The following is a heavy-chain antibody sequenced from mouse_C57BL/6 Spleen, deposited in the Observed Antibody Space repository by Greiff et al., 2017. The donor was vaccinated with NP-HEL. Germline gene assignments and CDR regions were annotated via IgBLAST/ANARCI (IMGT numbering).Heavy chain of an antibody. V-gene: IGHV1-81*01. Sequence: QVQLKESGAELARPGASVKLSCKASGYTFTSYGISWVKQRTGQGLEWIGEIYPRSGNTYYNEKFKGKATLTADKSSSTAYMELRSLTSEDSAVYFCAVNRFAYWGQGTLVTVSA. CDR1: GYTFTSYG. J-gene: IGHJ3*01. CDR3: AVNRFAY. CDR2: IYPRSGNT.